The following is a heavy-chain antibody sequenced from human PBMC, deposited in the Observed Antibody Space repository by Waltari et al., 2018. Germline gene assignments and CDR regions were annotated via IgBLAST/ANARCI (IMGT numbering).Heavy chain of an antibody. D-gene: IGHD3-10*01. V-gene: IGHV4-59*01. Sequence: QVQLQESGPGLVKPSETLSLTCTVSGGSISSYYWSWIRQPPGKGLEWIGYIYYSGSTNYNPPLKSRVTRSVDTSKNQFSLKLSSVTAADTAVYYCARHYYGSGSYYYYFDYWGQGTLVTVSS. CDR1: GGSISSYY. CDR3: ARHYYGSGSYYYYFDY. J-gene: IGHJ4*02. CDR2: IYYSGST.